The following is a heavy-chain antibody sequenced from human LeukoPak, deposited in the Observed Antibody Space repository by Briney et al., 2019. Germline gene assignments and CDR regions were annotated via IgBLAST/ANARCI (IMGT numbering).Heavy chain of an antibody. V-gene: IGHV4-39*01. J-gene: IGHJ5*02. CDR1: GGSISSSSYY. CDR3: ARGGRIAAAGTGNWFDP. D-gene: IGHD6-13*01. CDR2: IYYSGST. Sequence: SETLSLTCTVSGGSISSSSYYWGWIRQPPGKGLEWIGSIYYSGSTYYNPSLKSRVTISVDTSKNQFSLKLSSVTAADTAVYYCARGGRIAAAGTGNWFDPWGQGTLVTVSS.